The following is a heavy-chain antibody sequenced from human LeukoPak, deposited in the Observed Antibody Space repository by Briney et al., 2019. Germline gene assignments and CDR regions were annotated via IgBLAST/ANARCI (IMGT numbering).Heavy chain of an antibody. CDR1: GFTFSRYS. J-gene: IGHJ3*02. V-gene: IGHV3-21*01. Sequence: AGGSLRLSCAASGFTFSRYSMNWVRQAPGKGLEWVSSISISSSYIYYADSVKGRFTMSRDNAKNSLYLQVNSLRAEDTAVYYCARGRGSYYGRRRNAFDIWGQGTMVTVSS. D-gene: IGHD1-26*01. CDR2: ISISSSYI. CDR3: ARGRGSYYGRRRNAFDI.